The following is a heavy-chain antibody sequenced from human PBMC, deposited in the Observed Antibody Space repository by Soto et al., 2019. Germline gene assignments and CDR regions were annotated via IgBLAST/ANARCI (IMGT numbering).Heavy chain of an antibody. CDR2: IIPIFGTA. CDR3: ARGLRYFDWFVDY. D-gene: IGHD3-9*01. J-gene: IGHJ4*02. V-gene: IGHV1-69*06. CDR1: GGTFSSYA. Sequence: SVKVSCKASGGTFSSYAISWVRQAPGQGLEWMGGIIPIFGTANYAQKFQGRVTITADKSTRTAYMELSSLRSEDTAVYYCARGLRYFDWFVDYWGQGTLVTVSS.